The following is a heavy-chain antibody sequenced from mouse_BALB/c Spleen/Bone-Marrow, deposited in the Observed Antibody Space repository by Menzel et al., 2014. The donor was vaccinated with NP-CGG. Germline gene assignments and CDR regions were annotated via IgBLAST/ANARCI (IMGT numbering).Heavy chain of an antibody. D-gene: IGHD1-1*01. CDR3: ARCYYGSSNAMDY. Sequence: VKLVESGAELARPGASVKMSCKASGYTFTSYTVHWVKQRPGQGLEWIGYINPSSGYTNYNQKFKDKATLTADKSSSTAYMQLSSLTSEDSAVYYCARCYYGSSNAMDYWGQGTSVTVSS. CDR1: GYTFTSYT. J-gene: IGHJ4*01. CDR2: INPSSGYT. V-gene: IGHV1-4*01.